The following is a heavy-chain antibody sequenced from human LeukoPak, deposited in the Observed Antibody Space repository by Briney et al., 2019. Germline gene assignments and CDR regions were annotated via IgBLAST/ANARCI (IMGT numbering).Heavy chain of an antibody. Sequence: GGSLRLSCAASGFTFSSYAMNWVRQAPGKGLEWVSGTSGSGTNTYYADSVKGRFTISRDNSKNTLYMQMNSLRAEDTAVYYCAKGDKPVIAMVKFDYWGQGTLVTVSS. D-gene: IGHD5-18*01. J-gene: IGHJ4*02. CDR3: AKGDKPVIAMVKFDY. CDR2: TSGSGTNT. V-gene: IGHV3-23*01. CDR1: GFTFSSYA.